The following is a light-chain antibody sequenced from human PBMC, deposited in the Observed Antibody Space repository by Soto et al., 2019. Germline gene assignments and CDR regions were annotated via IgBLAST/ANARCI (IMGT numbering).Light chain of an antibody. CDR3: ATWDDSLNGFYV. CDR2: DDN. Sequence: QSVLTQPPSASGTPGQRVTISCSGSNSNIGSNPVTWYQQLPGTAPKLLMYDDNERPSGVPDRFSGSKSGTSASLAISGLQSEDEADYFCATWDDSLNGFYVFGTGPKLTVL. V-gene: IGLV1-44*01. J-gene: IGLJ1*01. CDR1: NSNIGSNP.